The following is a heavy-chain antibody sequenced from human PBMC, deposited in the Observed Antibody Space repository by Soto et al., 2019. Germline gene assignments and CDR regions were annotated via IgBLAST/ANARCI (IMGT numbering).Heavy chain of an antibody. CDR3: ARSITMVRGKKYGMDV. CDR1: GYRFTSYW. D-gene: IGHD3-10*01. V-gene: IGHV5-51*01. J-gene: IGHJ6*02. Sequence: GESLKISCKGSGYRFTSYWIGWVRQMPGKGLEWMGIIYPGDSDTRYSPSFQGQVTISADKSISTAYLQWSSLKASDTAMYYCARSITMVRGKKYGMDVWGQGTTVTVSS. CDR2: IYPGDSDT.